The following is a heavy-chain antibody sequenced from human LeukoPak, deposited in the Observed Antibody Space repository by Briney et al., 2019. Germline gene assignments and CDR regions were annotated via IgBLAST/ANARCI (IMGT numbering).Heavy chain of an antibody. J-gene: IGHJ5*02. D-gene: IGHD3-3*01. CDR1: GFTFSSYW. V-gene: IGHV3-7*01. CDR3: ARDASVRFLEWSRFDP. CDR2: IKQDGSEK. Sequence: GGSLRLSCAASGFTFSSYWMSWVRQAPGKGLEWVANIKQDGSEKYYVDPVKGRFTISRDNAKNSLYLQMNSLRAEDTAVYYCARDASVRFLEWSRFDPWGQGALVTVSS.